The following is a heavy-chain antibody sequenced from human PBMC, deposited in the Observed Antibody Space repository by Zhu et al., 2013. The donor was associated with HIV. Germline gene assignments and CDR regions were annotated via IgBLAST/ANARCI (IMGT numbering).Heavy chain of an antibody. CDR1: GFIFSNAW. CDR2: IKSKINGETT. CDR3: ATTSGMVTFGGVIARGLLFTLDY. V-gene: IGHV3-15*01. J-gene: IGHJ4*02. D-gene: IGHD3-16*01. Sequence: EVQLVESGGGLVKPGGSLRLSCAASGFIFSNAWMSWVRQAPGKGLEWVGRIKSKINGETTDYAAPVKGRFTISRDDSRNALYLEMNNLKIEDTAVYYCATTSGMVTFGGVIARGLLFTLDYWGQGILVTVSS.